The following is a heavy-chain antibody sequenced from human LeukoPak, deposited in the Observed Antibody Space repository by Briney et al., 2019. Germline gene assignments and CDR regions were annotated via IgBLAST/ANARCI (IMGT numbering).Heavy chain of an antibody. CDR3: ARRAVGVVGPAARAWFDP. V-gene: IGHV4-38-2*01. J-gene: IGHJ5*02. Sequence: SETLSLTCAVSGYSISSGYYWGWIRQPPGKGLERIGSVYHSGSTFYNPSLKSRVTISVDTSNNQFSLKMSSVTAADMAIYYCARRAVGVVGPAARAWFDPWGQGTLVTVSS. CDR2: VYHSGST. D-gene: IGHD2-2*01. CDR1: GYSISSGYY.